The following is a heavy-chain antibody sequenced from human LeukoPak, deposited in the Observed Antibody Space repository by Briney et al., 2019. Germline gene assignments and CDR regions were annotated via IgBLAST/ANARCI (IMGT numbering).Heavy chain of an antibody. J-gene: IGHJ4*02. CDR1: GFTFSNLA. CDR3: ARIPATQKAAN. D-gene: IGHD2-2*01. V-gene: IGHV3-23*01. Sequence: PGGSLRLSCAASGFTFSNLAMSWVRQAPGKGLEWVSTISGSGSNIYYADSVRGRFTMSRDNSKNTLYLQMDSLRAEDTAVYYRARIPATQKAANGGQGTLVTVSS. CDR2: ISGSGSNI.